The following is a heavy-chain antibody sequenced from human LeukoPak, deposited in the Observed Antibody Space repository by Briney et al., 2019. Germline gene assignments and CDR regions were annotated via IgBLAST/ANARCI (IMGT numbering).Heavy chain of an antibody. CDR1: GFTFINAW. J-gene: IGHJ4*02. V-gene: IGHV3-15*01. D-gene: IGHD1-26*01. Sequence: PGGSLRLSCAASGFTFINAWMAWVRQAPGKGLEWVGRIKAKAHGGTIEYAAPVKGRFTISRDDSKNTLYLQMNNLKTEDTAVYYCTTDGVGVEGATYDNWGQGTLVSVSS. CDR2: IKAKAHGGTI. CDR3: TTDGVGVEGATYDN.